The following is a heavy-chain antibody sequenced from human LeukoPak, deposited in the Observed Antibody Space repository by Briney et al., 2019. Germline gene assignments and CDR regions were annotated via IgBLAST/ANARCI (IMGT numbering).Heavy chain of an antibody. Sequence: SQTLSLTCTVSGGSISSGDYYWSWIRQPPGKDLEWIGYMYYSGSAYYNPSLKSRVSISVDTSKNQFSLKLSSVTAADTAVYYCAKTSTGNYDDAFDIWGQGTMVTVSS. V-gene: IGHV4-30-4*01. CDR1: GGSISSGDYY. J-gene: IGHJ3*02. CDR3: AKTSTGNYDDAFDI. D-gene: IGHD1-7*01. CDR2: MYYSGSA.